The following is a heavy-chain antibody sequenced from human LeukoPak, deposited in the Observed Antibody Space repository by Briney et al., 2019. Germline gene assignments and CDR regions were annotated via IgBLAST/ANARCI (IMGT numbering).Heavy chain of an antibody. CDR3: ARGSSGWYPWFDP. D-gene: IGHD6-19*01. CDR1: GYTFTGYY. J-gene: IGHJ5*02. CDR2: INPNSGGT. V-gene: IGHV1-2*02. Sequence: GASVKVSCKASGYTFTGYYMHWVRQAPGQGLEWMGWINPNSGGTNYAQKFQGRVTMTRDTSISTAYMELSRLRSDDTAVYYCARGSSGWYPWFDPWGQGTLVTVSS.